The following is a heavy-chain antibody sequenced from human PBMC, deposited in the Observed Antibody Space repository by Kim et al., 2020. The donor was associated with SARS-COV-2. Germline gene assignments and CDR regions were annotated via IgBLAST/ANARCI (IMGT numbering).Heavy chain of an antibody. Sequence: ASVKVSCKASGSTFSGFYVHWVREAPGRGLQWMGRIDPDSGGTKSAQMFQGRVTMTRDTSIRTVYLELSRLRSDDTAIYYCAKGHEGLEYDFDLWGQGTL. CDR3: AKGHEGLEYDFDL. CDR2: IDPDSGGT. CDR1: GSTFSGFY. J-gene: IGHJ2*01. D-gene: IGHD3-3*01. V-gene: IGHV1-2*06.